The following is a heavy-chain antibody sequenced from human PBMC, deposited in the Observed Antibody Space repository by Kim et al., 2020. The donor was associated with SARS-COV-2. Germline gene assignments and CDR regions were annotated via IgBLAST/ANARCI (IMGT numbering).Heavy chain of an antibody. CDR3: ARDRIGYCSSTSCSLHFD. Sequence: SETLSLTCTVSGGSISSYSWSWIRQPPGKGLEWIGYTYYSGSTNNNPSLKSRVTISVDTSKNQFSLKLSSVTAADTAVYYCARDRIGYCSSTSCSLHFD. V-gene: IGHV4-59*01. CDR1: GGSISSYS. J-gene: IGHJ4*01. D-gene: IGHD2-2*01. CDR2: TYYSGST.